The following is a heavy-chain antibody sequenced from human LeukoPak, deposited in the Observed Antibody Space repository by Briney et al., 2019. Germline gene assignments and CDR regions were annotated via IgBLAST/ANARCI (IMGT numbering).Heavy chain of an antibody. CDR3: AMGLYSSDRGYYYYMDV. CDR1: VFTFSNYA. Sequence: GGSLRLSCSAAVFTFSNYAMPWVRQVPGKGLEWVSSISGSGGSTYYADSVKGRFTISRDNFENTLYVQMNSLRADDTAVYYCAMGLYSSDRGYYYYMDVWGKGTTVAVSS. V-gene: IGHV3-23*01. CDR2: ISGSGGST. J-gene: IGHJ6*03. D-gene: IGHD6-25*01.